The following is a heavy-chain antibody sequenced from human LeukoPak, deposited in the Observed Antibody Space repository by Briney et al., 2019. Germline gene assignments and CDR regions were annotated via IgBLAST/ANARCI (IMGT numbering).Heavy chain of an antibody. CDR3: AKQMAVDYFDY. Sequence: PGRSLRLSCAASGFTFSNFGMHWVRQAPGKGLEWVAVISYDGKNEYYTDSVKGRFTISRDNAKNTVYLQMYSLRAEDTAVYYCAKQMAVDYFDYWGQGTLVTVSS. J-gene: IGHJ4*02. V-gene: IGHV3-30*18. CDR2: ISYDGKNE. CDR1: GFTFSNFG. D-gene: IGHD5-24*01.